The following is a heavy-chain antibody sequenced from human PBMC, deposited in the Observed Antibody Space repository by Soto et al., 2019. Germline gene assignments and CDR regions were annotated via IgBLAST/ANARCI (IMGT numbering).Heavy chain of an antibody. J-gene: IGHJ4*02. CDR2: IYYSGST. CDR1: GGSISSYY. Sequence: SETLSLTCTVSGGSISSYYWSWIRQPPGKGLEWIGYIYYSGSTNYNPSPKSRVTISLDTSKNQFSLKLSSVTAADTAVYYCAGSSYYYDSSGYYSLFFWGQGTLVTVSS. V-gene: IGHV4-59*01. CDR3: AGSSYYYDSSGYYSLFF. D-gene: IGHD3-22*01.